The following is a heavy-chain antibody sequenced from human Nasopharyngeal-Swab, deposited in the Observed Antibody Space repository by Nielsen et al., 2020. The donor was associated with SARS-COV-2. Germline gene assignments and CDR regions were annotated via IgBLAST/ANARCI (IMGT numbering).Heavy chain of an antibody. V-gene: IGHV4-59*08. CDR2: IYYSGST. CDR3: AARGSSGWFGY. D-gene: IGHD6-19*01. J-gene: IGHJ4*02. Sequence: SETLSLTCTVSGGSISSYYWSWIRQPPGKGLEWIGYIYYSGSTNYNPSLKSRVTISVDTSKNQFSLKLSSVTAADTAAYYCAARGSSGWFGYWGQGTLVTVSS. CDR1: GGSISSYY.